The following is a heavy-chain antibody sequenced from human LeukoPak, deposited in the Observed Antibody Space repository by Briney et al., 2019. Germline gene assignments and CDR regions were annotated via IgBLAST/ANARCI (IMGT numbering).Heavy chain of an antibody. Sequence: GGSLRLSCAASGFTFSSYSMNWVRKAPGKGLEWVSSISSSSSYIYYADSVKGRFTISRDNAKNSLYLQMNSLRAEDTAVYYCARGFLEWNLDYWGQGTLVTVSS. V-gene: IGHV3-21*01. CDR2: ISSSSSYI. J-gene: IGHJ4*02. CDR1: GFTFSSYS. CDR3: ARGFLEWNLDY. D-gene: IGHD3-3*01.